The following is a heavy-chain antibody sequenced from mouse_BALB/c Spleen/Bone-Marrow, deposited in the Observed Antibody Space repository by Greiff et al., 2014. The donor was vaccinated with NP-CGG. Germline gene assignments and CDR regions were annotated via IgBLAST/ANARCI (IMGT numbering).Heavy chain of an antibody. CDR1: GYTFTDYH. CDR2: IDPNNGTT. J-gene: IGHJ3*01. CDR3: ARPNTTPFDY. Sequence: VQLKQSGPELVKPGASVRIPCKASGYTFTDYHMDWGKQSHGKSLAWIGDIDPNNGTTIYNRNFKGKATLTVDKSSSTAYMELRSLTSEDTAVYYCARPNTTPFDYWGQGTLVTVSS. V-gene: IGHV1-18*01. D-gene: IGHD2-12*01.